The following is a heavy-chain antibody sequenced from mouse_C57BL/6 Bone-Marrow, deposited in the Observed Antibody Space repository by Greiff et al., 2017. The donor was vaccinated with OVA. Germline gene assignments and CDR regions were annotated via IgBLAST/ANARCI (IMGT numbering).Heavy chain of an antibody. V-gene: IGHV5-4*03. CDR2: ISDGGSYT. CDR1: GFTFSSYA. D-gene: IGHD2-3*01. Sequence: EVKLEESGGGLVKPGGSLKLSCAASGFTFSSYAMSWVRQTPEKRLEWVATISDGGSYTYYPDNVKGRVTISRDNAKNNLYLQMSHLKSEDTAMYYCASTYDGYYNYWGQGTTLTVSS. J-gene: IGHJ2*01. CDR3: ASTYDGYYNY.